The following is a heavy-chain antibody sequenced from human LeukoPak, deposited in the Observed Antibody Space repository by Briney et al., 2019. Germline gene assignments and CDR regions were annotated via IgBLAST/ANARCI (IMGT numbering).Heavy chain of an antibody. V-gene: IGHV3-23*01. D-gene: IGHD1-20*01. CDR2: ISDSGGNT. CDR3: AKELRSISATTGFDY. CDR1: GFTFSSHS. Sequence: PGGSLRLSCAASGFTFSSHSMNWVRQSPGKGLEWVSAISDSGGNTWYADSVKGRFTISRDNSKNTVYLQMNSLRAEDTAVYYCAKELRSISATTGFDYWGQGTLVTVSS. J-gene: IGHJ4*02.